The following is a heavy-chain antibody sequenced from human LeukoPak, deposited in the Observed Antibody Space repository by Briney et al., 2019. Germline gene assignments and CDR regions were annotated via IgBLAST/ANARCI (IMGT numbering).Heavy chain of an antibody. CDR3: ARAFMTTVTTCGY. CDR1: GFTFSDYY. CDR2: ISSSSSTI. J-gene: IGHJ4*02. V-gene: IGHV3-11*04. D-gene: IGHD4-17*01. Sequence: GGSLRLSCAASGFTFSDYYMSWIRQAPGKGLEWVSYISSSSSTIYYADSVKGRFTISRDNAKNSLYLQMNSLRAEDTAVYYCARAFMTTVTTCGYWGQGTLVTVSS.